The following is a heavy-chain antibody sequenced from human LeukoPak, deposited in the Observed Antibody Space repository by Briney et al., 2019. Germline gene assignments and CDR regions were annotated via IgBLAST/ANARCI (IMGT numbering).Heavy chain of an antibody. D-gene: IGHD2-15*01. CDR1: GYTFTGYY. CDR3: ARELYCSGGSCYSGALDY. Sequence: ASVKVSCKASGYTFTGYYMHWVRQAPGQGLEWMGWINPNSGGTNYAQKFQGRVTMTRDTSISTAYMELSRLRSGDTAVYYCARELYCSGGSCYSGALDYWGQGTLVTVSS. CDR2: INPNSGGT. V-gene: IGHV1-2*02. J-gene: IGHJ4*02.